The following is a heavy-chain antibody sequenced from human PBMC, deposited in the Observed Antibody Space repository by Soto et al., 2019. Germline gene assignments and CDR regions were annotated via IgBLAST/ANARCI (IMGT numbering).Heavy chain of an antibody. D-gene: IGHD3-22*01. V-gene: IGHV1-69*13. J-gene: IGHJ4*02. Sequence: GASVKVSCKASGGTFSSYAISWVRQAPGQGLEWMGGIIPIFGTANYAQKFQGRVTITADESTSTAYMELSSLRSEDTAVYYCARTRDTYYYDSSGYLFWGQGTLVTVSS. CDR1: GGTFSSYA. CDR2: IIPIFGTA. CDR3: ARTRDTYYYDSSGYLF.